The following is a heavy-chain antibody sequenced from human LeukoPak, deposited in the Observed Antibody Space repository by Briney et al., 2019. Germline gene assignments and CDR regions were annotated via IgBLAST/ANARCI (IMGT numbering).Heavy chain of an antibody. Sequence: SETLSLTCTVSGGSISSDYWSWIRHPPGKGLEWIGHVYYSGSTNYNPSLKSRVTISVDTSKNQFSLKLSSVTAADTAVYYCARDRKDYYGSGNYDYYGVDVWGQGTTVTVSS. J-gene: IGHJ6*02. V-gene: IGHV4-59*01. D-gene: IGHD3-10*01. CDR3: ARDRKDYYGSGNYDYYGVDV. CDR2: VYYSGST. CDR1: GGSISSDY.